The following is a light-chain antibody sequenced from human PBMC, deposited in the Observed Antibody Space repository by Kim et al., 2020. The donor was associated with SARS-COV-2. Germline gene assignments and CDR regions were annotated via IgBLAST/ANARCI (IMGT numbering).Light chain of an antibody. CDR1: TLRINY. CDR2: GKN. Sequence: SSELTQDPAVSVALGQTVRITCQGDTLRINYASWYQQKPGQAPVLVMYGKNNRPSGIPDRLSGSNSGNTASLTITGAQAEDEADYYCNSRDSSGDNLVFGGGTKVTVL. CDR3: NSRDSSGDNLV. V-gene: IGLV3-19*01. J-gene: IGLJ3*02.